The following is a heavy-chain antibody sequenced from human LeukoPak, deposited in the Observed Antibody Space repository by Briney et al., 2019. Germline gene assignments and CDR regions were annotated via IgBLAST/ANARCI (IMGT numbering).Heavy chain of an antibody. D-gene: IGHD2-15*01. CDR2: ISGNGHDT. CDR3: AKGVAGYCSGSSCLAYCFDP. V-gene: IGHV3-23*01. Sequence: PGGSLRLSCAASGFTFSSFAMSWVRQAPGKGLEWVSAISGNGHDTYYADSVKGRFTISRDNSENTLFPQMNSLKADDTATYYCAKGVAGYCSGSSCLAYCFDPWGQGTLVTVSS. CDR1: GFTFSSFA. J-gene: IGHJ5*02.